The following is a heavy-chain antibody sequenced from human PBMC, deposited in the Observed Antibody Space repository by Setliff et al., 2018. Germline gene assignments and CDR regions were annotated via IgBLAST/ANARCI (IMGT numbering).Heavy chain of an antibody. Sequence: GGSLSLSCAASGFTFPNHGMHWVRQAPGKGLEWVTFIRHDGNNKYYRDSVRGRFAISRDNSKNTVYLRMNNLRPDDTAVYYCAKEMMEVMMTGLEFWGQGTMVTVSS. CDR2: IRHDGNNK. CDR1: GFTFPNHG. CDR3: AKEMMEVMMTGLEF. D-gene: IGHD3-9*01. V-gene: IGHV3-30*02. J-gene: IGHJ4*02.